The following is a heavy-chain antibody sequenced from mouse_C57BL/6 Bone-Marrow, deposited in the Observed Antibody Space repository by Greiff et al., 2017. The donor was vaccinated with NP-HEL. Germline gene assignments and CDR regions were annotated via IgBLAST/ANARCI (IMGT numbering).Heavy chain of an antibody. V-gene: IGHV1-81*01. CDR2: IYPRSGNT. CDR1: GYTFTSYG. J-gene: IGHJ4*01. CDR3: AIRYYGSSPYYYAMDY. D-gene: IGHD1-1*01. Sequence: VKLVESGAELARPGASVKLSCKASGYTFTSYGISWVKQRTGQGLEWIGEIYPRSGNTYYNEKFKGKATLTADKSSSTAYMELRSLTSEDSAVYFCAIRYYGSSPYYYAMDYWGQGTSVTVSS.